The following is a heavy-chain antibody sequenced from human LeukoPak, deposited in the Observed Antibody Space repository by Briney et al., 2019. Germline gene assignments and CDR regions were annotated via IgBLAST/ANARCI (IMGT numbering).Heavy chain of an antibody. D-gene: IGHD1-26*01. CDR3: ARRSIWELLFDY. CDR1: GGSFSGYY. Sequence: PSETLSLTCAVYGGSFSGYYWSWIRQPPGKGLEWIGEINHSGSTNYNLSLKSRVTISVDTSKNQFSLKLSSVTAADTAVYYCARRSIWELLFDYWGQGTLVTVSS. J-gene: IGHJ4*02. CDR2: INHSGST. V-gene: IGHV4-34*01.